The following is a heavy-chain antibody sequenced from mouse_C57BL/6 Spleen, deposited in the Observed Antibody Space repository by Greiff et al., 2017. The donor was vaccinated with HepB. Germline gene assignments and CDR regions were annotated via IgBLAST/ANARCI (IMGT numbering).Heavy chain of an antibody. J-gene: IGHJ2*01. V-gene: IGHV1-81*01. CDR1: GYTFTSYG. D-gene: IGHD3-3*01. Sequence: VQGVESGAELARPGASVKLSCKASGYTFTSYGISWVKQRTGQGLEWIGEIYPRSGNTYYNEKFKGKATLTADKSSSTAYMELRSLTSEDSAVYFCAREGPHFDYWGQGTTLTVSS. CDR3: AREGPHFDY. CDR2: IYPRSGNT.